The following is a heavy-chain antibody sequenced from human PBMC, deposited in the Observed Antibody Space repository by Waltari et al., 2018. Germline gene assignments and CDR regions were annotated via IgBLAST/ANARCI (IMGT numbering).Heavy chain of an antibody. CDR3: AREIYGGNSRPYDY. CDR2: IYYNGNT. Sequence: QVQLQESGPGLVKPSETLSLTCTVSGGSITGYYWSWIRQPPGKGLEWIGHIYYNGNTDYNPSRKSLVTIAVDTSKNQFSLKLSSVTAADTAVYYCAREIYGGNSRPYDYWGQGTLVTVSS. D-gene: IGHD4-17*01. J-gene: IGHJ4*02. CDR1: GGSITGYY. V-gene: IGHV4-59*01.